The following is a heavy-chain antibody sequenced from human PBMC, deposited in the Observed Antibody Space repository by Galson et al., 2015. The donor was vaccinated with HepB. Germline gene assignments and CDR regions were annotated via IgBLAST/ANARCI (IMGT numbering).Heavy chain of an antibody. CDR3: VRDEDHAFDI. CDR2: ISTYSGNT. CDR1: GYTFTSSG. Sequence: SVKVSCKASGYTFTSSGISWVRQAPGQGLEWMGWISTYSGNTNYAQKLLDRVTMTTDTSTTTAYMELRSLRSDDTAVYYCVRDEDHAFDIWGQGTMVAVSS. V-gene: IGHV1-18*01. J-gene: IGHJ3*02.